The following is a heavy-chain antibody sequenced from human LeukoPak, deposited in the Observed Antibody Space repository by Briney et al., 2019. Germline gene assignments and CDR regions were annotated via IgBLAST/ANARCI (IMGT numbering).Heavy chain of an antibody. CDR2: RFSSGIT. Sequence: SETLSLTCTVSGGSISMYYWSWIRQPAGKGLEWIGRRFSSGITNYNPSLKSRVTISVDTSKNQLSLKLSSVTAADTAVYYCARNHYYDSSGYLRAFDIWGQGTMVTVSS. J-gene: IGHJ3*02. V-gene: IGHV4-4*07. CDR1: GGSISMYY. D-gene: IGHD3-22*01. CDR3: ARNHYYDSSGYLRAFDI.